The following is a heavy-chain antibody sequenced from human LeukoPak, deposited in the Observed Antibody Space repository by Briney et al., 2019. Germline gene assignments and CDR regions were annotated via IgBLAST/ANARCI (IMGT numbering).Heavy chain of an antibody. D-gene: IGHD3-3*01. J-gene: IGHJ5*02. CDR3: ARGPPITIFGPLPGWFDP. Sequence: SETLSLTCTVSGGSISSYYWSWIRQPPGKGLEWIGYIYYSGSTNYNPSLKSRVTISVDTSKNQFSLKLSSVTAADTAVYYCARGPPITIFGPLPGWFDPWGQGTLVTVSS. CDR1: GGSISSYY. CDR2: IYYSGST. V-gene: IGHV4-59*01.